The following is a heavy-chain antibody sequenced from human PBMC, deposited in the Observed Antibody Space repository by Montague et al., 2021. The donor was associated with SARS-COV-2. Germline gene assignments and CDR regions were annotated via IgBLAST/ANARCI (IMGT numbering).Heavy chain of an antibody. V-gene: IGHV4-39*07. CDR2: IYYSGST. J-gene: IGHJ6*02. CDR3: ARVGRQQLVRLSGMDV. CDR1: GGSVSSSSYY. Sequence: SETLSLTCTVSGGSVSSSSYYWVWIRQPPGKGLEWFGSIYYSGSTXYNPSLKSRVTISVDTSKNQFSLKLSSVTAADTAVYYCARVGRQQLVRLSGMDVWGQGTTVTVSS. D-gene: IGHD6-13*01.